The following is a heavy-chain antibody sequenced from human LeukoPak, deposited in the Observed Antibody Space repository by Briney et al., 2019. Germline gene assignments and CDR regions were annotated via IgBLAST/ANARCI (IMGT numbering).Heavy chain of an antibody. V-gene: IGHV3-30*18. Sequence: PGRSLRLSCAASGFTFSSYGMHWVRQAPGKGLEWVAVISYDGSNKYYADSVKGRFTISRDNSKNTLYLQMNSLRAEDTAVYYCAKVLTYDFWSGYLPVKADYYYYGMDVWGQGTTVTVSS. J-gene: IGHJ6*02. CDR1: GFTFSSYG. D-gene: IGHD3-3*01. CDR2: ISYDGSNK. CDR3: AKVLTYDFWSGYLPVKADYYYYGMDV.